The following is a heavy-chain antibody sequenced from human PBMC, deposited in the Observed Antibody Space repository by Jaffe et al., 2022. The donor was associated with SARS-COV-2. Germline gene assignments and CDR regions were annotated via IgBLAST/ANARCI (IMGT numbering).Heavy chain of an antibody. CDR1: GYIFTDYG. CDR2: INPNTGQT. D-gene: IGHD6-13*01. J-gene: IGHJ5*02. Sequence: QVQLVQSGGEVKKPGASVKVSCKASGYIFTDYGISWVRQAPGQGLEWMGWINPNTGQTNYAHNLQGRVTVTTDTSTSTAYMELRSLTSDDTAVYYCARGRDGSWPAGEGSWFGPWGQGTLVTVSS. V-gene: IGHV1-18*01. CDR3: ARGRDGSWPAGEGSWFGP.